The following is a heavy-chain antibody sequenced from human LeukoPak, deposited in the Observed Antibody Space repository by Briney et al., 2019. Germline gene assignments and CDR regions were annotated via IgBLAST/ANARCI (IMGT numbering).Heavy chain of an antibody. CDR3: ARAPSIYDSSGYSSPYYYGMDV. V-gene: IGHV1-2*02. J-gene: IGHJ6*02. Sequence: ASVKVSCKASGYTFTGYYMHWVRQAPGQGLKWMGWINPNSGGTNYAQKFQGRVTITADKSTSTAYMELSSLRSEDTAVYHCARAPSIYDSSGYSSPYYYGMDVWGQGTTVTVSS. D-gene: IGHD3-22*01. CDR2: INPNSGGT. CDR1: GYTFTGYY.